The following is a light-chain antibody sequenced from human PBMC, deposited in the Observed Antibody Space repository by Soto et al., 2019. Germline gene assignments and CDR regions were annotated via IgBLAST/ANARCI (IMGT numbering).Light chain of an antibody. Sequence: QSVLTQPASVSGSPGQSVTISCAGTSGDVGGYNYVSWYQQHPGKAPKLMIHAVTNRPSGVSNRFSGSKSGNTASLTISSLHAEDEADYYCCSYTGASTYVFGTGTKLTVL. CDR3: CSYTGASTYV. V-gene: IGLV2-14*01. CDR1: SGDVGGYNY. CDR2: AVT. J-gene: IGLJ1*01.